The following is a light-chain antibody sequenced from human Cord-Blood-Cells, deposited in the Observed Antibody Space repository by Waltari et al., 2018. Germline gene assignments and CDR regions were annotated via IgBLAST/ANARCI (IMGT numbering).Light chain of an antibody. CDR2: DVS. Sequence: QSALTQPRSVSGSPGQSVTISCTGTSSDVGGYNYVSWYQQHPGKAPKLMIYDVSKLPTGVPDRISGSKSGNSASLSISVLQAEDEAEYYCCSYAGSYTWVFGGGAKLTVL. CDR3: CSYAGSYTWV. V-gene: IGLV2-11*01. J-gene: IGLJ3*02. CDR1: SSDVGGYNY.